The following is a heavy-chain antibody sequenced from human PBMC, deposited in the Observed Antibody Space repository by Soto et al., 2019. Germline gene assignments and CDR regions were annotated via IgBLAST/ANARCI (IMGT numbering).Heavy chain of an antibody. D-gene: IGHD2-15*01. CDR3: ARGGYVPSAQVAAKNRYYYMDV. V-gene: IGHV4-59*01. Sequence: SETLSLTCTVSGGSISSYYWSWIRQPPGKGLEWIGYIYYSGSTNYNPSLKSRVTISVDTSKNQFSLKLSSVTAADTAVYYCARGGYVPSAQVAAKNRYYYMDVWGKGTTVTVSS. J-gene: IGHJ6*03. CDR1: GGSISSYY. CDR2: IYYSGST.